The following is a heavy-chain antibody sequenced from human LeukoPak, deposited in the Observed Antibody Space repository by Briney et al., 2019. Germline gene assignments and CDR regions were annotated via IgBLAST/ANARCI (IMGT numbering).Heavy chain of an antibody. D-gene: IGHD5-12*01. J-gene: IGHJ4*02. CDR3: ARDRLLIYSGYDLADY. V-gene: IGHV1-46*01. CDR2: INPSGGST. CDR1: GYTFTSYY. Sequence: ASVKVCCKASGYTFTSYYMHWVRQAPGQGLEWMGIINPSGGSTSYAQKFQGRVTMTRDTSTSTVYMELSSLRSEDTAVYYCARDRLLIYSGYDLADYWGQGTLVTVSS.